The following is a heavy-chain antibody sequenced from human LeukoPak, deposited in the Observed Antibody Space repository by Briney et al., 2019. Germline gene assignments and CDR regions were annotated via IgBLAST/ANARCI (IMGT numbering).Heavy chain of an antibody. CDR3: ARTSGGWYGGYWFDP. Sequence: PSETLSRTCAVYGGSFSGYYWSWIRQPPGKGLEWIGEINHSGSTNYNPSLKSRVTISVDTSKNQFSLKLSSVTAADTAVYYCARTSGGWYGGYWFDPWGQGTLVTVSS. V-gene: IGHV4-34*01. CDR2: INHSGST. D-gene: IGHD6-19*01. J-gene: IGHJ5*02. CDR1: GGSFSGYY.